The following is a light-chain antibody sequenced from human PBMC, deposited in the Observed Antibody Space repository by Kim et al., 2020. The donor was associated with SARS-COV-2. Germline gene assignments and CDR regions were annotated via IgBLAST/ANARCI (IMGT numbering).Light chain of an antibody. CDR3: QQAYSFPWT. V-gene: IGKV1D-12*01. CDR1: QDISDW. CDR2: GAS. Sequence: ASVGDRVTITCRASQDISDWLAWYQQTPGKAPNLLLYGASTLQGGVPARFSGSGSGTEFTLTIINLQPEDFATYYCQQAYSFPWTFGGGTKLEI. J-gene: IGKJ4*01.